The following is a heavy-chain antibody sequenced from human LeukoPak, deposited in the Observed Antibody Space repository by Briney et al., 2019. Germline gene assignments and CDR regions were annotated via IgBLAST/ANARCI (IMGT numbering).Heavy chain of an antibody. J-gene: IGHJ6*03. D-gene: IGHD1-20*01. CDR2: IYYSGST. V-gene: IGHV4-30-4*08. Sequence: SQTLSLTCTVSGGSISSGDYYWSWIRQPPGKGLEWIGYIYYSGSTYYNPSLKSRVTISVDTSKNQFSLKLSSVTAADTAVYYCARVTGTAYYYYYYMDVWGKGTRSPSP. CDR1: GGSISSGDYY. CDR3: ARVTGTAYYYYYYMDV.